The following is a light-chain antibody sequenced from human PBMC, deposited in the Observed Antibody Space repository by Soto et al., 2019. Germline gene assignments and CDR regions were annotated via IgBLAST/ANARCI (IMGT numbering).Light chain of an antibody. CDR2: MAS. V-gene: IGKV1-5*03. Sequence: DIQMTQSPSTLSGSVGDRVTITCRASQTISSWLAWYQQKPGKAPKLLIYMASTLKSGVPSRYSGSGSGTEFTLTISNLHPDDFATYYCQQYESYSPWTVGQGTKVDI. J-gene: IGKJ1*01. CDR1: QTISSW. CDR3: QQYESYSPWT.